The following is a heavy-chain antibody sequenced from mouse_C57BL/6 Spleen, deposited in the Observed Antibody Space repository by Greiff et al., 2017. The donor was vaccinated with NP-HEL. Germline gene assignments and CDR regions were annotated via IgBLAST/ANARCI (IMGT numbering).Heavy chain of an antibody. CDR3: ARSYYSNYAWFAY. Sequence: VQLQQPGAELVKPGASVKMSCKASGYTFTSYWITWVKQRPGQGLEWIGDIYPGSGSTNYNEKFKSKATLTVDTSSSTAYMQLSSLTSEDSAVYYWARSYYSNYAWFAYWGQGTLVTVSA. D-gene: IGHD2-5*01. CDR1: GYTFTSYW. CDR2: IYPGSGST. J-gene: IGHJ3*01. V-gene: IGHV1-55*01.